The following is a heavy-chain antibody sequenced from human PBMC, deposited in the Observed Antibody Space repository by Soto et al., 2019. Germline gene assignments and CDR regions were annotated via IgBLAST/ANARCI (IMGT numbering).Heavy chain of an antibody. J-gene: IGHJ4*02. CDR1: GGSFSGHF. CDR2: INHSGST. D-gene: IGHD3-22*01. Sequence: SETLSLTCAVYGGSFSGHFWSWIRQPPGKGREWIGEINHSGSTNFNPSLKSRVTISVDTSKNQFSLKVNSLTAADTAVYYCARGISMIVEAQRDAPYQYYFDSWGQGTVVTVSA. V-gene: IGHV4-34*01. CDR3: ARGISMIVEAQRDAPYQYYFDS.